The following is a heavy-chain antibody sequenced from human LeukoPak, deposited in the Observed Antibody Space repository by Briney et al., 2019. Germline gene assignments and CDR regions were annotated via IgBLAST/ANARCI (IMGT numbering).Heavy chain of an antibody. CDR3: ARSLYCSGGSCYFSGDY. V-gene: IGHV3-48*01. Sequence: PGGSLRLSCAASGFTFSSYSMTWVRQAPGKGLEWVSYISSSSSTIYYADSVKGRFTISRDNAKNSLYLQMNSLRAEDTAVYYCARSLYCSGGSCYFSGDYWGQGTLVTVSS. J-gene: IGHJ4*02. D-gene: IGHD2-15*01. CDR1: GFTFSSYS. CDR2: ISSSSSTI.